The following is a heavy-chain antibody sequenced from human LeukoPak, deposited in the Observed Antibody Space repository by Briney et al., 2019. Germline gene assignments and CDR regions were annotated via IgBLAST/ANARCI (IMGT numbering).Heavy chain of an antibody. CDR3: ARGVGTTLYYYYYYCMDV. V-gene: IGHV1-8*01. Sequence: ASVKVSCKASGYTFTSYDINWVRQATGQGLEWMGWMNPNSGNTGYAQKFQGRVTMTRNTSISTAYMELSSLRSEDTAVYYCARGVGTTLYYYYYYCMDVWGKGTTVTVSS. D-gene: IGHD1-1*01. J-gene: IGHJ6*03. CDR2: MNPNSGNT. CDR1: GYTFTSYD.